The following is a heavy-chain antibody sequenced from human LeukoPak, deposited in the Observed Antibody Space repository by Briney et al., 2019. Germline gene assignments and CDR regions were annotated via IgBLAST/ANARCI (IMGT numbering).Heavy chain of an antibody. CDR1: GGSISSSSYY. Sequence: PSETLSLTCTVSGGSISSSSYYWGWIRQPPGKGLEWIGSIYYSGSTYYNPSLKSRVTISVDTSKNQFPLKLSSVTAADTAVYYCARYSPSSEVGHQTNWFDPWGQGTLVTVSS. CDR3: ARYSPSSEVGHQTNWFDP. D-gene: IGHD6-19*01. J-gene: IGHJ5*02. V-gene: IGHV4-39*01. CDR2: IYYSGST.